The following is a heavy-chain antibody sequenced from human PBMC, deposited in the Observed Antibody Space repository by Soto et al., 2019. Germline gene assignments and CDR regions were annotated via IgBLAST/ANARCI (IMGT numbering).Heavy chain of an antibody. V-gene: IGHV1-46*04. J-gene: IGHJ4*02. Sequence: QVQLVQSGAEVKKPGASVKVSCKASGYTFTSYYMHWVRQAPGQGLEWMGIINPSGGSTSDAQKLQGRVSMTRDTSTSTVYMELSSLRSEDTAVYYCARDSLPSINYYDSSGYYRNSGCDYWGQGTLVTVSS. CDR1: GYTFTSYY. CDR3: ARDSLPSINYYDSSGYYRNSGCDY. D-gene: IGHD3-22*01. CDR2: INPSGGST.